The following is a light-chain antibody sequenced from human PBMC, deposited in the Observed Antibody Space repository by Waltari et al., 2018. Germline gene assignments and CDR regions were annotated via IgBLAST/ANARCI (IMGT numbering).Light chain of an antibody. Sequence: DIVMIQTPLSLSVTPGQPASISCKSTQSLRHSDGKTYLSWYLQKSGQPPQLLMYEVYNRFVGFPDLFIGSWSRTFFTLKISRVEAEDAGVYYCMQPIELPRSFGQGTKVEIK. J-gene: IGKJ1*01. CDR3: MQPIELPRS. V-gene: IGKV2D-29*01. CDR2: EVY. CDR1: QSLRHSDGKTY.